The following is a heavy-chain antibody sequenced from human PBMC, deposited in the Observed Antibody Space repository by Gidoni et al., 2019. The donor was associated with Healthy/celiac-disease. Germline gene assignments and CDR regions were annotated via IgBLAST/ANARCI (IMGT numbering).Heavy chain of an antibody. CDR1: GFTFRSYR. V-gene: IGHV3-64*01. Sequence: EVQLVESGGGLVQPGGALRLSCAASGFTFRSYRMHWVRPAPGKGLEYFSAISSNGGSTYYANSVKGIFTISRDNSKTTLYLQMGSLRAEDMAVYYCARDQVTMVRGVIITSPFDYWGQGTLVTVSS. D-gene: IGHD3-10*01. J-gene: IGHJ4*02. CDR3: ARDQVTMVRGVIITSPFDY. CDR2: ISSNGGST.